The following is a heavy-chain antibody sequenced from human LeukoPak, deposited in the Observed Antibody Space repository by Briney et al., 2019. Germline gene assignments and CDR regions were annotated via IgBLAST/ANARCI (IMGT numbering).Heavy chain of an antibody. Sequence: GGSLRLSWAASGFIFSNAWMNWVRQAPGKGLEWVGRIKSKTDGETTDYAAPVKGRFTISRDDSKNTLYLQMDSPRAEDTAVYYCAKDQYYGSGSYPFWGQGTLVTVSS. J-gene: IGHJ4*02. CDR2: IKSKTDGETT. D-gene: IGHD3-10*01. CDR1: GFIFSNAW. CDR3: AKDQYYGSGSYPF. V-gene: IGHV3-15*01.